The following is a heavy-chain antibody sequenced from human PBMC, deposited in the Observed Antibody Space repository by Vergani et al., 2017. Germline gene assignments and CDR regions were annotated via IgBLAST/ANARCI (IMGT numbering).Heavy chain of an antibody. CDR3: GRVADFCGLGSRLLDL. D-gene: IGHD3-10*01. J-gene: IGHJ5*02. V-gene: IGHV4-59*01. CDR2: MYHSGST. Sequence: QVRLQESGPGLVKPSETLSLTCSVSGGSMSGSYWSWIWQPPGKELEWIGYMYHSGSTNYNPTLETRVTISGDTSKNQFSLKLNSVTAAGTAVYYCGRVADFCGLGSRLLDLWGQGILVTVSS. CDR1: GGSMSGSY.